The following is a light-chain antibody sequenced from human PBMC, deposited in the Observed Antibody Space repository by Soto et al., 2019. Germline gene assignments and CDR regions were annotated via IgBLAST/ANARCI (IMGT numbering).Light chain of an antibody. Sequence: DSVLTQSPGTLSLSPGERATLSCRASQSVSSSYLAWYQQKPGQAPRPLIYGASSRATGIPDRFSGSGSGTDFTLTISRLEPEDFAVYYCQQYGSSPPYTFGQGTKLEIK. CDR2: GAS. V-gene: IGKV3-20*01. J-gene: IGKJ2*01. CDR1: QSVSSSY. CDR3: QQYGSSPPYT.